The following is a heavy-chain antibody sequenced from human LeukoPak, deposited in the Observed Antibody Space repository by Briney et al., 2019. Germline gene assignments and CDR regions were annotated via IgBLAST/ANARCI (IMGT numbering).Heavy chain of an antibody. V-gene: IGHV4-4*09. Sequence: NPSETLSLTCTVSGGSISSYYWSWIRQPPEKGLEWIGYIYTSGSTNYNPSLKSRVTISVDTSKNQFSLKLSSVTAADTAVYYCARHTVYSYYYYMDVWGKGTTVTVSS. J-gene: IGHJ6*03. CDR2: IYTSGST. CDR1: GGSISSYY. CDR3: ARHTVYSYYYYMDV. D-gene: IGHD5-18*01.